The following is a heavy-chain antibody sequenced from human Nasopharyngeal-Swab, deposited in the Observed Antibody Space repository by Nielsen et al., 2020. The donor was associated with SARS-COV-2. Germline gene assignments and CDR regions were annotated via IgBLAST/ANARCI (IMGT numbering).Heavy chain of an antibody. Sequence: IRQPPEKGLEWMGYIYYRGSTNYNPSLKSRVTISVDTSKNQFSLKLSSVTAADTAVYYCARIGPPYSNYAVDPWGQGTLVTVSS. CDR2: IYYRGST. J-gene: IGHJ5*02. D-gene: IGHD4-11*01. CDR3: ARIGPPYSNYAVDP. V-gene: IGHV4-59*12.